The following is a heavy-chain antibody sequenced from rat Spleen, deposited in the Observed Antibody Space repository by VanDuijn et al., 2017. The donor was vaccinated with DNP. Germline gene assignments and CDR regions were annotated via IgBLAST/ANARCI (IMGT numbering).Heavy chain of an antibody. V-gene: IGHV5-7*01. CDR2: ISYDGSST. D-gene: IGHD4-1*01. CDR1: GFTFSDYN. Sequence: EVQLVESGGGLVQPGRSMKLSCAASGFTFSDYNMAWVRQAPKKGLEWVATISYDGSSTYYRDSVKGRFTISRDNAKSSLYLQMNSLKSEDTATYYCGKNTGYYFDHWGQGVMVTVSS. J-gene: IGHJ2*01. CDR3: GKNTGYYFDH.